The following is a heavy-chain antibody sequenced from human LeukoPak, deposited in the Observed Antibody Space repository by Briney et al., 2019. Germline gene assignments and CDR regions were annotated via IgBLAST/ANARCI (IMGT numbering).Heavy chain of an antibody. CDR1: GYSFNSYL. CDR2: IDPSDSYA. Sequence: GESLKISCQGSGYSFNSYLISWVRQMPGKGLEWMGKIDPSDSYANYSPSFQGHVTFSADKSISRAYLQWSSLKASDTAMYYCASGGDYSSFDYWGQGTLVTVSS. J-gene: IGHJ4*02. V-gene: IGHV5-10-1*01. D-gene: IGHD4-17*01. CDR3: ASGGDYSSFDY.